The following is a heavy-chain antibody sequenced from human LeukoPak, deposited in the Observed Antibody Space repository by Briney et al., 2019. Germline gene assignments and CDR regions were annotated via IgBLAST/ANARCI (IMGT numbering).Heavy chain of an antibody. D-gene: IGHD3-10*01. CDR3: AAADYYGSGSYYNSVYGMDV. Sequence: ASVKVSCKASGFTFTSSAVQWVRQARGQRLEWIGWIVVGSGNTNYAQKFQERVTITRDMSTSTAYMELSSLRSEDTAVYYCAAADYYGSGSYYNSVYGMDVWGKGTTVTVSP. CDR2: IVVGSGNT. CDR1: GFTFTSSA. V-gene: IGHV1-58*01. J-gene: IGHJ6*04.